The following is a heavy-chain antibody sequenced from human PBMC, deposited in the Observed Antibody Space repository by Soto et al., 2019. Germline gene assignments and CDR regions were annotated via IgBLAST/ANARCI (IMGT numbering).Heavy chain of an antibody. V-gene: IGHV3-7*01. Sequence: GGSLRLSCAASGFTFSSYWMSWVRQAPGKGLEWVANIKQDGSEKYHVDSVKGRFTISRDNAKNSLYLQMNSLRAEDTAVYYCARIVLMVYAIDAFDIWGQGTMVTV. CDR3: ARIVLMVYAIDAFDI. CDR2: IKQDGSEK. CDR1: GFTFSSYW. D-gene: IGHD2-8*01. J-gene: IGHJ3*02.